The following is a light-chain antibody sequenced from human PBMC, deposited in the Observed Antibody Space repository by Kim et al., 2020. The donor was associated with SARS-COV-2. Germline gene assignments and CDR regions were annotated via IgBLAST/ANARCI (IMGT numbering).Light chain of an antibody. J-gene: IGLJ3*02. CDR1: SLRNHF. CDR3: NSRDSSGNHLL. V-gene: IGLV3-19*01. Sequence: SSELTQDPAVSVALGQTVRITCQGDSLRNHFATWYQQKPGQAPSLVIHSDNYRPTGFPDRFSGSRSGNTASLIIPGAQAEDEAVYYCNSRDSSGNHLLFG. CDR2: SDN.